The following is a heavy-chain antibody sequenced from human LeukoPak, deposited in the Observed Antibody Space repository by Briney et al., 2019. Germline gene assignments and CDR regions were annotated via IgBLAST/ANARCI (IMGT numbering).Heavy chain of an antibody. CDR3: ARDGYYYDSSGYYYANWFDP. Sequence: SETLSLTCTVSGGSISSSNYYWDWIRQPPGKGLEWIGYIYYSGSTNYNPSLKSRVTISVDTSKNQFSLKLSSVTAADTAAYYCARDGYYYDSSGYYYANWFDPWGQGTLVTVSS. V-gene: IGHV4-61*05. CDR1: GGSISSSNYY. J-gene: IGHJ5*02. CDR2: IYYSGST. D-gene: IGHD3-22*01.